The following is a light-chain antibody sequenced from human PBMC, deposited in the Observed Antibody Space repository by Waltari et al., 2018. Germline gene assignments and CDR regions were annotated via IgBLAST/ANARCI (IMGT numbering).Light chain of an antibody. CDR3: CSYAGRGTYV. Sequence: QSALTQPASVSGPPGQSITISCSGTTSDVGSYDLVSWYQQHPGEAPKLPLCEAFKRPPDTSSRFSGAKSGSTASLTISGLQPEDEADYYCCSYAGRGTYVFGSGTKVTVL. CDR2: EAF. V-gene: IGLV2-23*01. CDR1: TSDVGSYDL. J-gene: IGLJ1*01.